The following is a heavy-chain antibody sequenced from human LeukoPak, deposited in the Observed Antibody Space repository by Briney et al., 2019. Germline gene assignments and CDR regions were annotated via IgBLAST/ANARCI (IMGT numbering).Heavy chain of an antibody. V-gene: IGHV3-74*01. CDR2: INRDGSFT. J-gene: IGHJ4*02. CDR1: GFTFSSHW. Sequence: PGGSLRLSCAASGFTFSSHWMYWVRHAPGKGLVWVSRINRDGSFTSYADSVKGRFTISRDNAKSTLFLQMNSLRVEDTAVFYCGGGQYSSYWNNWGQGTLVTVSS. CDR3: GGGQYSSYWNN. D-gene: IGHD6-19*01.